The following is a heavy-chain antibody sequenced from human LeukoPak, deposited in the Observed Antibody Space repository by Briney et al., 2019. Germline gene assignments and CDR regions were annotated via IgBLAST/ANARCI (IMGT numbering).Heavy chain of an antibody. CDR2: ISYDGSNK. CDR3: ARGDY. V-gene: IGHV3-30*04. J-gene: IGHJ4*02. CDR1: GFTFSNYA. Sequence: GGSLRLSCAASGFTFSNYAMHWVRQAPGKGLEWVAVISYDGSNKYYADSVKGRFTISRDNAKNSLYLQMNSLRAEDTAVYYCARGDYWGQGTLVTVSS.